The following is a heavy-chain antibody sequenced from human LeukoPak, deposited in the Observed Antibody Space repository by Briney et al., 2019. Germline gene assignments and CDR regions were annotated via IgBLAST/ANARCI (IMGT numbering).Heavy chain of an antibody. CDR1: GDSISRYY. Sequence: PSETLSLTRTVSGDSISRYYWSWIRQSPGKGLEWIGYIFYSGISNYNPSLKSRVTVSVDTSKNQVSLKLRSVTAADTAVYYCAGLFSGYDPFDYWGQGTLVTVSS. CDR3: AGLFSGYDPFDY. D-gene: IGHD5-12*01. CDR2: IFYSGIS. V-gene: IGHV4-59*03. J-gene: IGHJ4*02.